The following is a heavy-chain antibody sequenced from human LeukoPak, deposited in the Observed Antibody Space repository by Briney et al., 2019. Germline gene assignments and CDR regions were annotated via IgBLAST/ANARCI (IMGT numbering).Heavy chain of an antibody. CDR1: GFTFSSYS. CDR3: ARDDYYGSGSYYRGSRNWFDP. J-gene: IGHJ5*02. Sequence: GGSLRLSCAASGFTFSSYSMNWVRQAPGKGLEWVSSISSSSSYIYYADSVKGRFTISRDNAKNLLYLQMKSLRAEDTAVYYCARDDYYGSGSYYRGSRNWFDPWGQGTLVTVSS. D-gene: IGHD3-10*01. V-gene: IGHV3-21*01. CDR2: ISSSSSYI.